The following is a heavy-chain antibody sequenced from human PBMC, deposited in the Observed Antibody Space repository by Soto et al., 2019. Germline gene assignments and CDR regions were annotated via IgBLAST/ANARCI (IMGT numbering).Heavy chain of an antibody. V-gene: IGHV3-9*01. Sequence: LRLSCAASGFTFDDYAMHWVRQVPGKGLEWVSGINWNSGSIGYGDSVKGRFAVSRDNAKNSLHLQMNSLSAEDTAFYYCVKDESINWYSGHFRHWGQGTLVTVSS. CDR3: VKDESINWYSGHFRH. CDR2: INWNSGSI. J-gene: IGHJ1*01. CDR1: GFTFDDYA. D-gene: IGHD6-13*01.